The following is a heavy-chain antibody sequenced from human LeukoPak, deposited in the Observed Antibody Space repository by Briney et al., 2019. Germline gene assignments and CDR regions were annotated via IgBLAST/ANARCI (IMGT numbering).Heavy chain of an antibody. V-gene: IGHV4-59*12. D-gene: IGHD6-19*01. CDR1: GGSISSYY. CDR2: IYYSGST. J-gene: IGHJ3*02. CDR3: VGYSSGWWNAFDI. Sequence: PSETLSLTCTVSGGSISSYYWSWIRQPPGKGLEWIGYIYYSGSTNYNPSLKSRVTISVDTSKNQFSLKLSSVTAADTAVYYCVGYSSGWWNAFDIWGQGTMVTVSS.